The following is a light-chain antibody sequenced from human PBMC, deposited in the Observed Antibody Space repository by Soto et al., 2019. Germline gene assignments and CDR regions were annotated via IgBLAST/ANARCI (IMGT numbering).Light chain of an antibody. CDR3: QQRSNWPLT. J-gene: IGKJ4*01. CDR2: AAS. Sequence: EIVLTQSPSTLSLSPGERATLSCRASQNISFYLDWYRQKPGQAPRLLIYAASNRATGIPARFSGSGSGTDFTLTISSLEPEDFEVYYCQQRSNWPLTFGGGTKVDIK. CDR1: QNISFY. V-gene: IGKV3-11*01.